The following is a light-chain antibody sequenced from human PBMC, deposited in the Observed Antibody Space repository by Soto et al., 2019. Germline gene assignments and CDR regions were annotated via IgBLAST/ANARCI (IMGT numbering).Light chain of an antibody. V-gene: IGKV3-15*01. CDR3: QQYNNWPRA. CDR2: GAS. Sequence: ELVMTQSPATLSVSPGERVTLSCRASQSVSSNLAWYQQKPGQAPRLLIYGASTRATGIPIRFSGSGSGTEFTLTISSLQSEDFAVYYCQQYNNWPRAFGQGTKVEIK. J-gene: IGKJ1*01. CDR1: QSVSSN.